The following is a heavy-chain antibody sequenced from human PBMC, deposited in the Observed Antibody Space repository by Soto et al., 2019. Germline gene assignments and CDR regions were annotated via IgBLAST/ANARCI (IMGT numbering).Heavy chain of an antibody. CDR2: IKSKIDGGTI. J-gene: IGHJ4*02. D-gene: IGHD2-15*01. Sequence: PGGSLRLSCAASGFTFTDAWMKRVRQAPGKGLEWVGRIKSKIDGGTIDYGAPVKGRFTISRDDSKNTLYLQMNSLKTEDTAVYYCSSRYYSGGTRYDYWGQGTLVTVS. CDR1: GFTFTDAW. V-gene: IGHV3-15*07. CDR3: SSRYYSGGTRYDY.